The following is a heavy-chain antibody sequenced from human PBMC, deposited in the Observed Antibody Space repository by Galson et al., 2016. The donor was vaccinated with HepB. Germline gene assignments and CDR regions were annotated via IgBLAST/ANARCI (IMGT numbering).Heavy chain of an antibody. CDR2: IYGGGDT. V-gene: IGHV3-53*01. J-gene: IGHJ4*02. Sequence: SLRLSCAVSGFGVSNNYMSWVRQAPGKGLEWVAVIYGGGDTYYADSVKGRFTISRDNSKNTLYLEMHSLRAEDTAVYYCARDTDSRERSDWWGQGTLVTVSS. CDR1: GFGVSNNY. CDR3: ARDTDSRERSDW. D-gene: IGHD3-22*01.